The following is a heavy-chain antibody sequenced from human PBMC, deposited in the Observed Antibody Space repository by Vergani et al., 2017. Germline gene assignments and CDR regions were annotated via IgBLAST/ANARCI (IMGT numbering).Heavy chain of an antibody. V-gene: IGHV3-7*01. Sequence: EVQLVESGGGLVQPGGSLRLSCAASGFTFSSYWMSWVRQAPGKGLEWVANIKQDGSEKYYVDSVKGRFTISRDNAKNSLYLQMNSLRAEDTAVYYCAKGVMVRGVAPFDYWGQGTLVTVSS. CDR3: AKGVMVRGVAPFDY. CDR2: IKQDGSEK. CDR1: GFTFSSYW. J-gene: IGHJ4*02. D-gene: IGHD3-10*01.